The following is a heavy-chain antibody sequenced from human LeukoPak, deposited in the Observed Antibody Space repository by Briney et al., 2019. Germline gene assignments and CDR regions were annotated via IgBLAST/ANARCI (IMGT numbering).Heavy chain of an antibody. J-gene: IGHJ5*02. CDR2: ISSSSSYI. V-gene: IGHV3-21*01. Sequence: GGSLRLSCAASGFTFSSYSMNWVRQAPGKGLEWVSSISSSSSYIYCADSVKGRFTISRDNAKNSLYLQMNSLRAEDTAVYYCARDSTGYGYEEWSWGQGTLVTVSS. CDR3: ARDSTGYGYEEWS. D-gene: IGHD5-18*01. CDR1: GFTFSSYS.